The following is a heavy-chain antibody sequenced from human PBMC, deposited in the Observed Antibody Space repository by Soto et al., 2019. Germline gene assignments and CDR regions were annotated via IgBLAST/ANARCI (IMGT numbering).Heavy chain of an antibody. CDR2: ILVGGST. Sequence: VQMLESEGGLAQPGGSLRLSCAVSGFICSSYDMSWVRQAPGKGLEWVSTILVGGSTHYEDSVKGRFTISRDTSKNTVYLQMSSLTAGDTAFYYCAKATATSGGAFEIYGQGTMVTVSS. CDR3: AKATATSGGAFEI. J-gene: IGHJ3*02. D-gene: IGHD1-26*01. V-gene: IGHV3-23*01. CDR1: GFICSSYD.